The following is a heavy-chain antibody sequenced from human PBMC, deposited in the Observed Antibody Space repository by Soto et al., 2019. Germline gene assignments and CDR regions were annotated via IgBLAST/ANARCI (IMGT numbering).Heavy chain of an antibody. CDR2: IIPIFGTP. Sequence: SSVKVSCEPPGGSFANYAFSWVRQAPGQGLEWMGGIIPIFGTPDYAQNFQGRVTITADESTRTASMEMSSLRSDDTAVYYCARERSVAYCITFTCSNPSYYSPIHARAQGTNVPVS. CDR1: GGSFANYA. D-gene: IGHD2-21*01. V-gene: IGHV1-69*13. J-gene: IGHJ6*02. CDR3: ARERSVAYCITFTCSNPSYYSPIHA.